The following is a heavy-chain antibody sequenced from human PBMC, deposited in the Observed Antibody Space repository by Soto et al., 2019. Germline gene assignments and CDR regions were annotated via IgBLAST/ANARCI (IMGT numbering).Heavy chain of an antibody. CDR1: GFTFRSYT. V-gene: IGHV3-23*01. CDR2: IIGANGDT. D-gene: IGHD4-17*01. CDR3: AQDKEPDGAWDIDY. J-gene: IGHJ4*01. Sequence: EVQLLESGGDLVQPGGSLRLSCAASGFTFRSYTMSWVRQAPGKGLEWVSSIIGANGDTFSADSVTGRFTISRDISKSTLYLQMNGLRVEDTAIYYCAQDKEPDGAWDIDYWGHGTLVTVSS.